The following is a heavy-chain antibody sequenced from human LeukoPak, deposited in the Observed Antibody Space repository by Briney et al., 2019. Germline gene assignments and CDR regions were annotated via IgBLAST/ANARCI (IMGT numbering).Heavy chain of an antibody. V-gene: IGHV4-61*02. J-gene: IGHJ5*02. D-gene: IGHD6-13*01. CDR2: IYTSGST. CDR3: AREGAPSISIAARGYWFDP. CDR1: GGSISSGSYY. Sequence: PSETLSLTCTVSGGSISSGSYYWSWIRQPAGKGLEWIGRIYTSGSTNYNPSLKSRVTISVDTSKNQFSLKLSSVTAADTAVYYCAREGAPSISIAARGYWFDPWGQGTLVTVSS.